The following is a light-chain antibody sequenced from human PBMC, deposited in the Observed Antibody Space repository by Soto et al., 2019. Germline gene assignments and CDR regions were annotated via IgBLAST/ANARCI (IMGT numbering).Light chain of an antibody. Sequence: DIVMTQSPDSLAVSLGEMATINCKSSSNSKNSLAWYQQKTGQPPNLLITWASTRESGVPDRISGSGSETDFTLTICSLQAADVAVYYCHQYCSTQWTFGQGTKVEIK. CDR2: WAS. V-gene: IGKV4-1*01. CDR3: HQYCSTQWT. J-gene: IGKJ1*01. CDR1: SNSKNS.